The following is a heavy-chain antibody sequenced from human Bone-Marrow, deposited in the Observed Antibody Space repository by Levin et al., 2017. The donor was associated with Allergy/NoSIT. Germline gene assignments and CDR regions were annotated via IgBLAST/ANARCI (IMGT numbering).Heavy chain of an antibody. CDR1: GGNFNTYG. CDR2: IIPLFDSP. D-gene: IGHD4-17*01. CDR3: ASPYGLPDVDV. J-gene: IGHJ6*02. V-gene: IGHV1-69*06. Sequence: SVKVSCKISGGNFNTYGFNWVRQAPGQGLEWMGGIIPLFDSPHYSQKFKDRVTITADKSSTTVYMDLRSLTSEDTAIYYCASPYGLPDVDVWGQGTAVIVSS.